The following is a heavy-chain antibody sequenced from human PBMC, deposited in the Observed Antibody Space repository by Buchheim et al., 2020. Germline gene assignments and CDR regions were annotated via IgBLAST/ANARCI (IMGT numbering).Heavy chain of an antibody. V-gene: IGHV4-59*08. CDR2: VYYTGSV. CDR3: ARHAGSFGYTYYFDF. D-gene: IGHD3-16*01. J-gene: IGHJ4*02. CDR1: GGSMIPYY. Sequence: QVQLQQWGAGLLKPSETLSLTCSVSGGSMIPYYWSWIRQSPGKGLEYIGYVYYTGSVTYNSSLKSRVPILVAASKNQLPLSLTSVTAADTAVYFCARHAGSFGYTYYFDFWGQGS.